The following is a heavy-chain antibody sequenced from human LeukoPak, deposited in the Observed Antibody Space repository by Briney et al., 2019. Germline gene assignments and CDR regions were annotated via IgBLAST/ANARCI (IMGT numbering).Heavy chain of an antibody. V-gene: IGHV4-59*08. J-gene: IGHJ4*02. Sequence: PSETLSLTCTVSGGSISSYYWSWIRQPPGKGLEWIGYIYYSGSTNYNPSLKSRVTISVDTSKNQFSLKLSSVTAADTAVYYCARHPVAPKPFYFDYWGQGTLVTVSS. CDR1: GGSISSYY. CDR3: ARHPVAPKPFYFDY. D-gene: IGHD5-12*01. CDR2: IYYSGST.